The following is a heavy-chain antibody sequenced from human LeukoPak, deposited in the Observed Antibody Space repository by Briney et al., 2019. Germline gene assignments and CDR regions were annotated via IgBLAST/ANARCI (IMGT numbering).Heavy chain of an antibody. V-gene: IGHV3-33*01. CDR2: IRYDGSNK. CDR3: ARALSAMVPDY. J-gene: IGHJ4*02. CDR1: GFTFSTYG. Sequence: GGSLRLSCAASGFTFSTYGMHWVRQAPGKGPEWVAVIRYDGSNKNYGGSVKGRFTISRDNSKNTLYLQMNSLRAEDTAVYYCARALSAMVPDYWGQGTLLTVSS. D-gene: IGHD5-18*01.